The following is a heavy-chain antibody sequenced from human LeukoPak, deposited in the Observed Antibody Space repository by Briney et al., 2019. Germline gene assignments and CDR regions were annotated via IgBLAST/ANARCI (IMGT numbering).Heavy chain of an antibody. CDR3: ARVKEASALDV. CDR2: ISSSSKYI. CDR1: GFPFSIYS. Sequence: GGSLRLSCAASGFPFSIYSMNWVRQAPGKGLEWVSSISSSSKYIYQADSLKGRFTISRDNAKNSLYLQMNSLRAEDTAVYYCARVKEASALDVWGQGTMVTVSS. J-gene: IGHJ3*01. V-gene: IGHV3-21*01. D-gene: IGHD5-12*01.